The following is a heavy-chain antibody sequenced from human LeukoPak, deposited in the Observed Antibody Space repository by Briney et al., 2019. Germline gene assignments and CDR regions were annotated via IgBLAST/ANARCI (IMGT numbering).Heavy chain of an antibody. CDR2: ISYDGSNK. V-gene: IGHV3-30*18. CDR1: GFTFSSYG. CDR3: AKDRSSTILLRWGY. Sequence: PGGSLRLSCAASGFTFSSYGMHWVRQAPGKGLEWVAVISYDGSNKYYADSVKGRFTISRDNSKNTLYLQMNSLRAEDTAVYYCAKDRSSTILLRWGYWGQGTLVTVSS. D-gene: IGHD2-2*01. J-gene: IGHJ4*02.